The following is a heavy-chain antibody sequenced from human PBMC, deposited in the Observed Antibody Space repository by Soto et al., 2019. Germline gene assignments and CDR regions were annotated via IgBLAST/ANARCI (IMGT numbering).Heavy chain of an antibody. CDR3: ARGDSTDCSNGVCSFFYYYGMDV. D-gene: IGHD2-8*01. J-gene: IGHJ6*02. V-gene: IGHV1-2*04. Sequence: ASVKVSCKAPGYSFTDYHIHWVRQAPGQGLEWLGRINPKSGGTSTAQKFQGWVTMTTDTSISTASMELTRLTSDDTAIYYCARGDSTDCSNGVCSFFYYYGMDVWGQGTTVTVSS. CDR2: INPKSGGT. CDR1: GYSFTDYH.